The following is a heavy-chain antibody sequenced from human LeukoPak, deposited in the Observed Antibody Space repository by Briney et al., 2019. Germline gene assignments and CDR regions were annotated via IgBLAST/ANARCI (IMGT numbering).Heavy chain of an antibody. J-gene: IGHJ4*02. D-gene: IGHD6-19*01. CDR2: ISSSSSYI. CDR3: AKLGQWLGDDY. Sequence: KSGGSLRLSCAASAFTFSSYSMNWVRQAPGKGLEWVSSISSSSSYIYYADSVKGRFTISRDNAKNSLYLQMNSLRAEDTAVYYCAKLGQWLGDDYWGQGTLVTVSS. V-gene: IGHV3-21*04. CDR1: AFTFSSYS.